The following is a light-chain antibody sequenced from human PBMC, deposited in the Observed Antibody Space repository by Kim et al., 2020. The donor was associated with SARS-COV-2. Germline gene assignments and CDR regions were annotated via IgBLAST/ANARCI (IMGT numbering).Light chain of an antibody. Sequence: PRDSANLSCPASQPMYAYYLSWYQQRPGQAPRLLIYGALNRATGIPNRFSGSGSGADFTLTIDRLEPEDFATYYCLQYSSSRSVGQGTKLEI. J-gene: IGKJ2*04. CDR1: QPMYAYY. CDR3: LQYSSSRS. V-gene: IGKV3-20*01. CDR2: GAL.